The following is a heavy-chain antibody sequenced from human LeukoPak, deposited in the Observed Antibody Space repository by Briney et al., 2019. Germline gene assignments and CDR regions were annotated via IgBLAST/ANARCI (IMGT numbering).Heavy chain of an antibody. CDR1: GYTFTGYY. CDR3: ARELSSGYYFVAFDI. D-gene: IGHD3-22*01. CDR2: INPNSGGT. Sequence: GAPVKVSCKASGYTFTGYYMHWVRQAPGQGLEWMGWINPNSGGTNYAQKFQGRVTMTRDTSISTAYMELSRLRSDDTAVYYCARELSSGYYFVAFDIWGQGTMVTVSS. V-gene: IGHV1-2*02. J-gene: IGHJ3*02.